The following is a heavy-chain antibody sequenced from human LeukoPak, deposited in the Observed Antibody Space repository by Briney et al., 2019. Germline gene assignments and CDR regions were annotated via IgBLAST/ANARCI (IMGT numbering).Heavy chain of an antibody. Sequence: ASVKVSCKVSGYTLTELSMHWVRQAPGEGLEWMGGFDPEDGETIYAQKFQGRVTMTEDTSTDTAYMELSSLRSEDTAVYYCATLLGYGSGSYPHYWGQGTLVTVSS. D-gene: IGHD3-10*01. J-gene: IGHJ4*02. V-gene: IGHV1-24*01. CDR1: GYTLTELS. CDR3: ATLLGYGSGSYPHY. CDR2: FDPEDGET.